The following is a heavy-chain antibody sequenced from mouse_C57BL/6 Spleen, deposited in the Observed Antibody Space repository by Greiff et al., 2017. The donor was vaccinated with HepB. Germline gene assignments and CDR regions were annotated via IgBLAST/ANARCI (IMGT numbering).Heavy chain of an antibody. CDR2: IDPSDSET. J-gene: IGHJ1*03. CDR3: ARRDGSRGYFDV. V-gene: IGHV1-52*01. Sequence: QVQLQQPGAELVRPGSSVKLSCKASGYTFTSYWMHWVKQRPIQGLEWIGNIDPSDSETHYTQKFKDKATLTVDKSSSTAYMQLSSLTSEDSAVYYCARRDGSRGYFDVWGTGTTVTVSS. D-gene: IGHD1-1*01. CDR1: GYTFTSYW.